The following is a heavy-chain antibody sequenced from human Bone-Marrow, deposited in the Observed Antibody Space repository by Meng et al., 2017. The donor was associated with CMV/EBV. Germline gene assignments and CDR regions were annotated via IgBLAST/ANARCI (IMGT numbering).Heavy chain of an antibody. J-gene: IGHJ6*02. D-gene: IGHD2-2*01. V-gene: IGHV1-8*03. CDR2: MNPDSGNT. Sequence: ASVKVSCKASGYTFTNYDINWLRQASGQGLEWMGWMNPDSGNTGSAQKFQGRLTIMRNTALNTTYMELTSLRSEDTAIYFCARGRIPAAAHYYYYYGMDVWGQGTTVTVSS. CDR1: GYTFTNYD. CDR3: ARGRIPAAAHYYYYYGMDV.